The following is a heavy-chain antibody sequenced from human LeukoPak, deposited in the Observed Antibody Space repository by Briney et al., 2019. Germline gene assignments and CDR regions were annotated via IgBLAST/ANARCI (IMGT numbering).Heavy chain of an antibody. J-gene: IGHJ4*02. CDR2: ISSSSSYI. CDR3: ARGSATAMDGSVDY. V-gene: IGHV3-21*01. CDR1: GFTFSSFS. Sequence: GRSLRLSCAASGFTFSSFSMNWGRQAPGKGLEWVSSISSSSSYIYYADSVKGRFTISRDNAKNSLYLQMNSLRAEDTAVYYCARGSATAMDGSVDYWGQGTLVTVSS. D-gene: IGHD5-18*01.